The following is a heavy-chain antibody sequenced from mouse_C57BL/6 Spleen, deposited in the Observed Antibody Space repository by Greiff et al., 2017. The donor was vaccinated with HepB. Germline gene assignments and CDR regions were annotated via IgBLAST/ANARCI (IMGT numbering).Heavy chain of an antibody. CDR2: ISSGGDYI. Sequence: EVKLVESGEGLVKPGGSLKLSCAASGFTFSSYAMSWVRQTPEKRLEWVAYISSGGDYIYYADTVKGRFTISRDNARNTLYRQRSSLKSEDTAMYYCTRDKGAMDYWGQGTSATVPS. J-gene: IGHJ4*01. V-gene: IGHV5-9-1*02. CDR1: GFTFSSYA. CDR3: TRDKGAMDY.